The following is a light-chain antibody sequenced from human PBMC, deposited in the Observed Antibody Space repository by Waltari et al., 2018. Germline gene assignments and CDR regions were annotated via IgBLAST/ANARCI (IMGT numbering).Light chain of an antibody. Sequence: SYVLTQPPSVSVAPGQTARITCGGDNIGSKSVNWYQKKPGQAPVLVVYADGDRPSGIPGGFSGSNSGNTATLAISRVEAGDEADYYCQVWDGNSDHPVLFGGGTKLTVL. J-gene: IGLJ2*01. CDR2: ADG. CDR3: QVWDGNSDHPVL. V-gene: IGLV3-21*02. CDR1: NIGSKS.